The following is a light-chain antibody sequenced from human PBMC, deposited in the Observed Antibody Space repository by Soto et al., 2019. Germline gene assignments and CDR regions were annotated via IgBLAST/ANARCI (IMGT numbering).Light chain of an antibody. V-gene: IGKV3-20*01. CDR2: GAS. Sequence: EIVLTQSPGTLSLSPGERATLSCRASQSVSSNFLAWYQEKPGQAPRLLIYGASKRATGIPDGLSGSGSGTDFTLTISRLEPEDFAVYYCRQYGRSLGFAFGGGTKVEIK. J-gene: IGKJ4*01. CDR1: QSVSSNF. CDR3: RQYGRSLGFA.